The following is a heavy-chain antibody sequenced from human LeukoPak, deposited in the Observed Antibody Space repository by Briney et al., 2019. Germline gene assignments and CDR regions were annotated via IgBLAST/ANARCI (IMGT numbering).Heavy chain of an antibody. D-gene: IGHD5-18*01. CDR3: ARGWDLIHLGLAY. Sequence: SETLSLTCAVYGESFSHHYWSWLHQPPAKGMAWVGENNLIGSTDYNPSLKSRVTITVHKPKNHYSPKLPSMNASDTGVHYCARGWDLIHLGLAYWGQGTLVTVSS. J-gene: IGHJ4*02. V-gene: IGHV4-34*01. CDR2: NNLIGST. CDR1: GESFSHHY.